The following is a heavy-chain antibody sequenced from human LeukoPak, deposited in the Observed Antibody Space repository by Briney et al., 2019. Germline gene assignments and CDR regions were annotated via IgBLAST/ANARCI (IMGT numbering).Heavy chain of an antibody. J-gene: IGHJ4*02. V-gene: IGHV4-59*01. Sequence: PSETLSLTCTVSGGSISSYYWSWIRQPPGKGLEWIGYIYYSGSTNYNPSLKSRVTISVDTSKNQYSQKLSSVTAAVSAVYYCARFAYGSVDYWGQGTLVTVSS. CDR1: GGSISSYY. CDR2: IYYSGST. CDR3: ARFAYGSVDY. D-gene: IGHD3-10*01.